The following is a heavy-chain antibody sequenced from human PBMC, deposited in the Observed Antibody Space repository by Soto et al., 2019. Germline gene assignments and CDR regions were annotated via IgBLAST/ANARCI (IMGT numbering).Heavy chain of an antibody. CDR1: GGTFSSYT. CDR2: IIPILGIA. D-gene: IGHD2-2*02. Sequence: QVQLVQSGAEVKKPGSSVKVSCTASGGTFSSYTISWVRQAPGQGLEWMGRIIPILGIANYAQKFQGRVTITADKSTSTAYMELSSLRSEDTAGYYWAMEYCSSTSCYRDYWGQGTLVTVSS. V-gene: IGHV1-69*02. CDR3: AMEYCSSTSCYRDY. J-gene: IGHJ4*02.